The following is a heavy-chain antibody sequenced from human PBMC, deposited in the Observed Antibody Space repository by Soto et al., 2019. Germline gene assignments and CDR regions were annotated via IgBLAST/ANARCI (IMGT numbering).Heavy chain of an antibody. Sequence: QVQLVQSGAEVKKPGSSVKVSCKASGGTFSSYAISWVRQAPGQGLEWMGGLIPIFGTANYAQKFQGRVTITADESTSTAYMELSSLRSEDTAVYYCARVGLGYCSSTSCYPVFDYWGQGTLVTVSS. CDR3: ARVGLGYCSSTSCYPVFDY. D-gene: IGHD2-2*01. J-gene: IGHJ4*02. CDR2: LIPIFGTA. CDR1: GGTFSSYA. V-gene: IGHV1-69*01.